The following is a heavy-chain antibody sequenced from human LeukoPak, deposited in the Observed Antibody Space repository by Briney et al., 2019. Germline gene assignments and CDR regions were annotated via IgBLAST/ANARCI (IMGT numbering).Heavy chain of an antibody. D-gene: IGHD1-26*01. CDR2: IWYDGSNK. CDR3: ARDVGATHYYYGMDV. V-gene: IGHV3-33*08. Sequence: GGSLRLSCAASGFTFSSYSMNWVRQAPGKGLEWVAVIWYDGSNKYYADSVKGRFTISRDNSKNTLYLQMNSLRAEDTAVYYCARDVGATHYYYGMDVWGQGTTVTVSS. J-gene: IGHJ6*02. CDR1: GFTFSSYS.